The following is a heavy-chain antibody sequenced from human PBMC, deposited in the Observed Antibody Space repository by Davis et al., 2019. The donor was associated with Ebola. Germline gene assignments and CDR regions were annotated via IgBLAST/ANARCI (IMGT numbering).Heavy chain of an antibody. Sequence: ASVKVSCKASGYTFTSYGISWVRQAPGQGLEWMGWISAYNGNTNYAQKLQGRVTMTTDTSTSTAYMELRRLRSDDTAVYYCARDLLGYGMDVWGQGTTVTVSS. CDR1: GYTFTSYG. J-gene: IGHJ6*02. CDR3: ARDLLGYGMDV. CDR2: ISAYNGNT. D-gene: IGHD1-26*01. V-gene: IGHV1-18*01.